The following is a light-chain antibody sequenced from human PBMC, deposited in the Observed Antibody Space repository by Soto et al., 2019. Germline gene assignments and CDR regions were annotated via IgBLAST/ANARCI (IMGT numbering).Light chain of an antibody. CDR1: NSNIGAGHA. Sequence: QSVLTQPPSVSGAPGQRVTISCTGSNSNIGAGHAAQWYQQPPGTTPKLLIYDNNRRPSGVPVRFSGSRSGTSASLAITGLQAEDEADYYCQSYDHDLSVGFGGGTKVTVL. CDR2: DNN. CDR3: QSYDHDLSVG. J-gene: IGLJ2*01. V-gene: IGLV1-40*01.